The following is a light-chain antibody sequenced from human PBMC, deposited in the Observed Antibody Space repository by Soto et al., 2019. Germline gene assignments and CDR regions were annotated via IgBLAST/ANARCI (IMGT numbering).Light chain of an antibody. CDR1: QSVSSSY. Sequence: VLTQSPGTLSLSPGERATLSCRASQSVSSSYLAWYQQKPGQAPRLLIYGASSRATGIPDRFSGSGSGTDFTLTISRLEPEDFAVYYCQQYGSSPWTFGQGTKVDI. V-gene: IGKV3-20*01. CDR3: QQYGSSPWT. CDR2: GAS. J-gene: IGKJ1*01.